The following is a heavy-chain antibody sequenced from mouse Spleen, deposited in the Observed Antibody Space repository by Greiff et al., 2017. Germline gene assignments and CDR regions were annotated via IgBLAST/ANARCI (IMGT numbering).Heavy chain of an antibody. D-gene: IGHD1-1*01. CDR1: GFTFSSYA. Sequence: EVQGVESGGGLVKLGGSLKLSCAASGFTFSSYAMSWVRQTPEKRLEWVATISSGGGNTYYPDSVKGRFTISRDNAKNTLYLQMSSLKSEDTAMYYCARHGYYGSHSYYFDYWGQGTTLTVSS. V-gene: IGHV5-9-3*01. J-gene: IGHJ2*01. CDR2: ISSGGGNT. CDR3: ARHGYYGSHSYYFDY.